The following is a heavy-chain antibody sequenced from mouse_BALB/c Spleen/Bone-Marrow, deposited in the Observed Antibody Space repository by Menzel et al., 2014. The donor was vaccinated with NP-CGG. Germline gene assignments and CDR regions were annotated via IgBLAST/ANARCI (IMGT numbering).Heavy chain of an antibody. V-gene: IGHV5-6*02. Sequence: EVMLVESGGDLVKPGGSLKLSCAASGFTFSSYGMPWVRQTPDKRLEWVATINSGGSYTYYSDSVKGRFTISRDNAKNTLYLQMSSLKSEDTAMYYCARRGLYDGSAWFAYWGQGTLVTVSA. CDR2: INSGGSYT. J-gene: IGHJ3*01. D-gene: IGHD2-3*01. CDR3: ARRGLYDGSAWFAY. CDR1: GFTFSSYG.